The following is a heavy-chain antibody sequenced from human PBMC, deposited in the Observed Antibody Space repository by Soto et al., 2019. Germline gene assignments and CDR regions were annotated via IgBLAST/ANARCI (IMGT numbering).Heavy chain of an antibody. D-gene: IGHD3-10*01. Sequence: SDTLSLTCAVSGGSISSSNWWSWVRQPPGKGLESIGEIYHSGSTNYNPSLKSRATISVDKSKNQFSLKLSSVTAADTAVYYCARTGAVIVRGQHQYYYAMDVWGEATTGTVAS. V-gene: IGHV4-4*02. CDR2: IYHSGST. J-gene: IGHJ6*01. CDR1: GGSISSSNW. CDR3: ARTGAVIVRGQHQYYYAMDV.